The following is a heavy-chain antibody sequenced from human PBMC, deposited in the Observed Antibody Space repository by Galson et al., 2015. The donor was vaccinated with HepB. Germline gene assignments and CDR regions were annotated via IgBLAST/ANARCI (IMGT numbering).Heavy chain of an antibody. V-gene: IGHV3-48*03. CDR2: ISNTGKAV. CDR1: GFIFSSYE. Sequence: SLRLSCAASGFIFSSYEIFWVRQAPGKGLEWVSCISNTGKAVNYGDSVKGRFTISRDNAKNSLYLQMNSLRAEDTAVYYCARVMNGGVAFDIWGQGTMVTVSS. D-gene: IGHD1-1*01. J-gene: IGHJ3*02. CDR3: ARVMNGGVAFDI.